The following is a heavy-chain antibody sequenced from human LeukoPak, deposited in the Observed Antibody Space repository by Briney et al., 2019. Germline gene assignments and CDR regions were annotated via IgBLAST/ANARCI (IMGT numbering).Heavy chain of an antibody. Sequence: GGSLRLSCAASGFTFSDYYMSWIGQAPGKGRDGVSYISSSGSTIYYADSVKGRLTISRDNAKNSLYLQMNSLRAEDTALYYCAKATGNTPNVEGSCSDWGQGTLVTVSS. CDR3: AKATGNTPNVEGSCSD. D-gene: IGHD3-10*02. V-gene: IGHV3-11*01. CDR2: ISSSGSTI. J-gene: IGHJ4*02. CDR1: GFTFSDYY.